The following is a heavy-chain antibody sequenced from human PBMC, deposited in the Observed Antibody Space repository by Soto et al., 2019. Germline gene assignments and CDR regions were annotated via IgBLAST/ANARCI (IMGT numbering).Heavy chain of an antibody. D-gene: IGHD2-21*01. Sequence: QVQLVQSGDEGKEPGASVKVSCKASGYTFNINSISWVRQAPGQGLEWMGWISAYNGNTNYAQKFQDRVTMTTDTSTNTAYRVGRNLRSDDTAVYYCARDSGWGLPYFEYWGQGSLVTVSS. J-gene: IGHJ4*02. CDR2: ISAYNGNT. CDR1: GYTFNINS. CDR3: ARDSGWGLPYFEY. V-gene: IGHV1-18*01.